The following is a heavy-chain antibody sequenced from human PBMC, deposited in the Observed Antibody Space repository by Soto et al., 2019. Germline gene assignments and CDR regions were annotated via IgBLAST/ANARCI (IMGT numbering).Heavy chain of an antibody. Sequence: EVQLLESGGGLVQPGGSLRLSCTGSGFTISSYAMNWVRQAPGKGLECVSTINGSGGTTYYADSVKGRFTISRDNSKNTLYLQMSSLRADDTAVYYCAKNGRAAAMYNWFDPWGQGTLVTVSS. CDR2: INGSGGTT. CDR1: GFTISSYA. CDR3: AKNGRAAAMYNWFDP. D-gene: IGHD6-13*01. J-gene: IGHJ5*02. V-gene: IGHV3-23*01.